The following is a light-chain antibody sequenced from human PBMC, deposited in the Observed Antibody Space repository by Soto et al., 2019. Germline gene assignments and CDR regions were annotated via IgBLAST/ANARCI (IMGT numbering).Light chain of an antibody. CDR2: TNT. CDR3: ESWDDSLNGPV. CDR1: SSNVGGNP. V-gene: IGLV1-44*01. J-gene: IGLJ1*01. Sequence: QSVLTQPPSASGTPGQRVTISCSGTSSNVGGNPVNWYQHVPTTAPKLLIYTNTQRPSGVLDRFSGSKSGTSASLAISGLQSEDEADYYCESWDDSLNGPVFGTGTKLTVL.